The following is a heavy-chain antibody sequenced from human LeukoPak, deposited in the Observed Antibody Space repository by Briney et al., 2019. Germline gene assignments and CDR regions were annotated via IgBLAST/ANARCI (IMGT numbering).Heavy chain of an antibody. CDR1: GGSISSGDYY. Sequence: SETLSLTCTVSGGSISSGDYYWSWIRQPPGKGLEWIGYIHYSGSTHCNPSLKSRVTISVDTSKNQFSLRLTSVTAADTAVYYCARAPDYGANDYWGQGTLVTVSS. J-gene: IGHJ4*02. CDR2: IHYSGST. CDR3: ARAPDYGANDY. D-gene: IGHD4-23*01. V-gene: IGHV4-30-4*01.